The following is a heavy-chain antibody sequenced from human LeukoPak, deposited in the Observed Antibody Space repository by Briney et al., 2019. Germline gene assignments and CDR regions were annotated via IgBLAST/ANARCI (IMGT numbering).Heavy chain of an antibody. J-gene: IGHJ4*02. V-gene: IGHV3-23*01. Sequence: PGGSLRLSCAAYGFTFSSYAMSWVRQAPGKGLEWVSAISGSGGSTYYADSVKGRFTISRDNSKNTLYLQMNSLRAEDTAVYYCAKRLRYFDSTNYYFDYWGQGTLVTVSS. CDR2: ISGSGGST. CDR3: AKRLRYFDSTNYYFDY. CDR1: GFTFSSYA. D-gene: IGHD3-9*01.